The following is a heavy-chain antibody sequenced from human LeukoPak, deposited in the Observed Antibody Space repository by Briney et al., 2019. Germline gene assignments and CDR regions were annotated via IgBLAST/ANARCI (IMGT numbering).Heavy chain of an antibody. D-gene: IGHD3-10*01. Sequence: GASVKVYCKASGYTFTNYDISWVRQAPGQGLESMGWISAYNGKTNYAQNLQGRVTMTTDTSTSTAYMELRSLRSDDTAVYYCARGAAGAEASNFGMDVWGQGTTVTVSS. J-gene: IGHJ6*02. CDR1: GYTFTNYD. CDR3: ARGAAGAEASNFGMDV. CDR2: ISAYNGKT. V-gene: IGHV1-18*04.